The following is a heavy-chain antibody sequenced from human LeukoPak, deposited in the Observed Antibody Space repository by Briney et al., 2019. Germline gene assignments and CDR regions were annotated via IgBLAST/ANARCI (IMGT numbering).Heavy chain of an antibody. CDR1: GYTFTSYY. J-gene: IGHJ4*02. CDR2: INPSGGST. D-gene: IGHD3-22*01. Sequence: ASVKVSCKASGYTFTSYYMHWVRQAPGQGLEWMGIINPSGGSTSYAQKFQGRVTMTRDTSTSTVYMELSSLRSEDTAVYYCARLSNPYYYDSSGSFDYWGQGTLVTVSS. CDR3: ARLSNPYYYDSSGSFDY. V-gene: IGHV1-46*01.